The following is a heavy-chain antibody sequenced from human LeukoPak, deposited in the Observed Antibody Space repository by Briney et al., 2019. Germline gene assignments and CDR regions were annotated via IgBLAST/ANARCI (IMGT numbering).Heavy chain of an antibody. D-gene: IGHD6-13*01. CDR2: INHSGST. CDR1: GGSFSGYY. V-gene: IGHV4-34*01. Sequence: SETLSLTCAVYGGSFSGYYWSGIRQPPGKGLEWIGEINHSGSTNYTPSLKSRVTISVDTSKNQFSLKLSSVTAADTAVYYCARGRIWYSSSWSVGLSGAFDIWGQGTMVTVSS. CDR3: ARGRIWYSSSWSVGLSGAFDI. J-gene: IGHJ3*02.